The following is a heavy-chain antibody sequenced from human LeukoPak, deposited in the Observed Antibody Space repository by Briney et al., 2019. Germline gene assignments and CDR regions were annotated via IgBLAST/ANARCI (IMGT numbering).Heavy chain of an antibody. V-gene: IGHV3-23*01. CDR2: ISASGGST. CDR1: GFTFSSYA. D-gene: IGHD6-19*01. Sequence: PGGPLGLSCAASGFTFSSYAMSWVRQAPGKGLEWVSTISASGGSTYYVDSVKGRFSISRDNSNNTLYLHMSSLRAEDTATYYCAKGIGGGNSSGSAFDSWGQGTLVTVSS. J-gene: IGHJ4*02. CDR3: AKGIGGGNSSGSAFDS.